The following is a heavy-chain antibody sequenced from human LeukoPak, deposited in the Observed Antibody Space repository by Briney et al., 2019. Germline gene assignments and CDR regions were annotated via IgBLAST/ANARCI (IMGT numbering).Heavy chain of an antibody. CDR3: ARGSLYGDYGNKAFDY. V-gene: IGHV7-4-1*02. CDR1: GYTFTSYA. J-gene: IGHJ4*02. CDR2: INTNTGNP. Sequence: ASVKVSCKASGYTFTSYAMNWVRQAPGQGLEWTGWINTNTGNPTYAQGFTGRFVFSLDTSVSTAYLQISSLKAEDTAVYYCARGSLYGDYGNKAFDYWGQGTLVTVSS. D-gene: IGHD4-17*01.